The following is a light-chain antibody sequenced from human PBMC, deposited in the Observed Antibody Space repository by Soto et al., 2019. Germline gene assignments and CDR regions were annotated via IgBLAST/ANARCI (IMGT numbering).Light chain of an antibody. CDR1: QSISSW. J-gene: IGKJ2*01. CDR2: KAS. CDR3: QQYSRYSYT. V-gene: IGKV1-5*03. Sequence: DIQMTQSPSTLSASVGDRVTITCRASQSISSWLAWYQQKPGKAPKLMIYKASSLESGVPSRFSGSGSGTEFTLTISSLQPDDLATYYCQQYSRYSYTFGQGTKLEIK.